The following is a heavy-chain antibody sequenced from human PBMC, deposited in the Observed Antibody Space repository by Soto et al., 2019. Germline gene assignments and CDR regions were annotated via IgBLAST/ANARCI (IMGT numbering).Heavy chain of an antibody. CDR3: ARGYYYDSSGYYYGAFDI. CDR1: GGSFSGYF. J-gene: IGHJ3*02. Sequence: PSETLSLTCAVYGGSFSGYFWSWIRQPPGKELEWIGEINHSGSTNYIPSLKSRVTISVDTSKNLFSLKLSSVTAADTAVYYCARGYYYDSSGYYYGAFDIWGQGTMVTVSS. CDR2: INHSGST. D-gene: IGHD3-22*01. V-gene: IGHV4-34*01.